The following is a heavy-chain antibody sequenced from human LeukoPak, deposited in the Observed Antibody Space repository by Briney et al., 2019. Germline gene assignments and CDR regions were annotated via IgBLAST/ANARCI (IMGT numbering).Heavy chain of an antibody. CDR3: ARSPSPGYYDSSGYYYRGYYYGMDV. CDR1: GFTFSSYA. D-gene: IGHD3-22*01. J-gene: IGHJ6*02. V-gene: IGHV3-23*01. CDR2: ISGSGGST. Sequence: PGGSLRLSCAASGFTFSSYAMSWVRQAPGKGLEWVSAISGSGGSTYYADSVKGRFTISRDNSKNTLYLQMNSLRAEDTAVYYCARSPSPGYYDSSGYYYRGYYYGMDVWGQGTTVTVSS.